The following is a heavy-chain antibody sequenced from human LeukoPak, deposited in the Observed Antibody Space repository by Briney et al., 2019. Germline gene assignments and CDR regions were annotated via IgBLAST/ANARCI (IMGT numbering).Heavy chain of an antibody. CDR1: VGSFSGYY. D-gene: IGHD6-13*01. CDR3: ARVVLPPGGAFDI. Sequence: PSETLSLTCAVYVGSFSGYYWTWIRQPPGKGLEWIGEINHSGNTNYNPSLKSRVTILVDTSKNQFSLKLNSVTAADTAVYYCARVVLPPGGAFDIWGQGTMVTVSS. J-gene: IGHJ3*02. V-gene: IGHV4-34*01. CDR2: INHSGNT.